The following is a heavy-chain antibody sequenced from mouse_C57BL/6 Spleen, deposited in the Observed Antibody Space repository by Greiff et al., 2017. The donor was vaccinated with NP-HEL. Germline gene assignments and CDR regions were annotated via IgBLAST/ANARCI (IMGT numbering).Heavy chain of an antibody. CDR2: IDPETGGT. Sequence: VKLQESGAELVRPGASVTLSCKASGYTFTDYEMHWVKQTPVHGLEWIGAIDPETGGTAYNQKFKGKAILTADKSSSTAYMELRSLTSEDSAVYYCTRRERVDAYWGQGTLVTVSA. J-gene: IGHJ3*01. V-gene: IGHV1-15*01. CDR3: TRRERVDAY. CDR1: GYTFTDYE.